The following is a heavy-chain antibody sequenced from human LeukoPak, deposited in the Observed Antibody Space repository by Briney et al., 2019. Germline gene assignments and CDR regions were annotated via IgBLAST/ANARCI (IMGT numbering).Heavy chain of an antibody. D-gene: IGHD3-10*01. CDR1: GGSISSYY. J-gene: IGHJ5*02. Sequence: SETLSLTCTVSGGSISSYYWSWIRQLPGKGLEWIGYIYYSGSTNYNPSLKSRVTISVDTSKNQFSLKLSSVTAADTAVYYCARARITMVRGVVQNWFDPWSQGTLVTVSS. CDR3: ARARITMVRGVVQNWFDP. V-gene: IGHV4-59*01. CDR2: IYYSGST.